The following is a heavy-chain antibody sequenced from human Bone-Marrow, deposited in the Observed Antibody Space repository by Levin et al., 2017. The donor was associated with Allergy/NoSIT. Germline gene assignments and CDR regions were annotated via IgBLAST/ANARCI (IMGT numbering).Heavy chain of an antibody. CDR1: GFTFSGSA. V-gene: IGHV3-73*01. CDR2: IRSKANSYAT. D-gene: IGHD4-17*01. Sequence: GGSLRLSCAASGFTFSGSAMHWVRQASGKGLEWVGRIRSKANSYATAYAASVKGRFTISRDDSKNTAYLQMNSLKTEDTAVYYCTRGHYGDYVPSGWYFDLWGRGTLVTVSS. CDR3: TRGHYGDYVPSGWYFDL. J-gene: IGHJ2*01.